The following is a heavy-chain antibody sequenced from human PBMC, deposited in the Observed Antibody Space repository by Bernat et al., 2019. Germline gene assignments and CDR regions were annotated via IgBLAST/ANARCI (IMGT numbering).Heavy chain of an antibody. CDR1: GGSVSGYY. D-gene: IGHD3-16*01. CDR2: IYYTGST. V-gene: IGHV4-59*08. CDR3: ARLWGNTFQH. Sequence: QVQLQESGPGLVKPSETLSLTCTVSGGSVSGYYWGWIRQPPGKGLEWIAYIYYTGSTKSKPSLKSRVTISVDTSNNQVSLKLNSVTAADTAVYYCARLWGNTFQHWGQGTLVTVSS. J-gene: IGHJ1*01.